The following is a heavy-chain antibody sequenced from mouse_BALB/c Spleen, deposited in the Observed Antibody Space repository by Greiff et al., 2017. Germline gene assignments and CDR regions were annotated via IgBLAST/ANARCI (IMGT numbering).Heavy chain of an antibody. CDR3: ASREYYAMDY. Sequence: EVQGVESGGGLVQPGGSLKLSCAASGFTFSSYGMSWVRQTPDKRLELVATINSNGGSTYYPDSVKGRFTISRDNAKNTLYLQMSSLKSEDTAMYYCASREYYAMDYWGQGTSVTVSS. CDR2: INSNGGST. D-gene: IGHD3-3*01. J-gene: IGHJ4*01. V-gene: IGHV5-6-3*01. CDR1: GFTFSSYG.